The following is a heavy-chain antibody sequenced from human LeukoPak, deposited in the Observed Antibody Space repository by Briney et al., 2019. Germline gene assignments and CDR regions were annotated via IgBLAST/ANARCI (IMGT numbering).Heavy chain of an antibody. Sequence: GGSLRLSCAASGFTFSSYAMSWVRQAPGKGLEWVSAISGSGGSTYYADSVKGRFTISRDNSKNTLYLQMNSLRAEDTAVYYCAKASERDILTGYYPFDYWGQGTLVTVSS. CDR1: GFTFSSYA. V-gene: IGHV3-23*01. CDR2: ISGSGGST. CDR3: AKASERDILTGYYPFDY. D-gene: IGHD3-9*01. J-gene: IGHJ4*02.